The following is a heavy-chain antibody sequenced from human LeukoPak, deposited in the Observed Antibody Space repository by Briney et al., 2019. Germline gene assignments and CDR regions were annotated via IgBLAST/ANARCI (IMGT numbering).Heavy chain of an antibody. CDR3: ARDLVVPAANYYYYYGMDV. Sequence: GGSLRLSCAASGFTFCDYYMSWIRQAPGKGLEWVSYISSSGSTIYYADSVKGRFTISRDNAKNSLYLQMNSLRAEDTAVYYCARDLVVPAANYYYYYGMDVWGQGTTVTVSS. CDR2: ISSSGSTI. V-gene: IGHV3-11*01. J-gene: IGHJ6*02. CDR1: GFTFCDYY. D-gene: IGHD2-2*01.